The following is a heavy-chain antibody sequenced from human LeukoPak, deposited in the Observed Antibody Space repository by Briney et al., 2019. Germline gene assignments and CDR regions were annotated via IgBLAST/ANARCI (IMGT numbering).Heavy chain of an antibody. V-gene: IGHV3-21*05. Sequence: AGGSLRLSCAVSGFTFSYFGMNWVRQAPGKGLEWVSYISSSSSYIYYADSVKGRFTISRDNAKNSLYLQMNSLRAEDTAVYYCARMLSRYPYYFDYWGQGTLVTVSS. CDR3: ARMLSRYPYYFDY. CDR1: GFTFSYFG. CDR2: ISSSSSYI. D-gene: IGHD3-16*01. J-gene: IGHJ4*02.